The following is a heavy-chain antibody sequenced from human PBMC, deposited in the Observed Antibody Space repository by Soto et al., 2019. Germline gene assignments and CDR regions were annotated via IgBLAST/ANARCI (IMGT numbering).Heavy chain of an antibody. D-gene: IGHD3-22*01. J-gene: IGHJ3*02. V-gene: IGHV1-69*06. CDR2: IIPIFGTA. CDR3: ASISPYYYDSSGYLFPRQDAFDI. CDR1: GGTFSSYA. Sequence: SVKVSCKASGGTFSSYAISWVRQAPGQGLEWMGGIIPIFGTANYAQKFQGRVTITADKSTSTAYMELSSLRSEDTAVYYCASISPYYYDSSGYLFPRQDAFDIWGQGTMVTVSS.